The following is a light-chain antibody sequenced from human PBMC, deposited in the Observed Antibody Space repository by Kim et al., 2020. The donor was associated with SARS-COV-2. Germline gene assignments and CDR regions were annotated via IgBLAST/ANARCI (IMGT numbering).Light chain of an antibody. CDR3: AAWDDSLNVV. CDR2: KNN. J-gene: IGLJ2*01. V-gene: IGLV1-47*01. Sequence: QSVLSQPPSASGPLGQRVTISCSGSSSNIGSNYVYWFQQLPGTAPALLIYKNNRRPSGVPDRFSGSKSGTSASLAISGLRSEDEADYYCAAWDDSLNVVFGGGTKVTVL. CDR1: SSNIGSNY.